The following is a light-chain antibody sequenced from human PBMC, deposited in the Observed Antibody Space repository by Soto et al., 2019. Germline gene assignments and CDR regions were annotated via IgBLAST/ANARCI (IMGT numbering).Light chain of an antibody. CDR1: QGISSY. Sequence: AIRMTQSPSSLSASTGDRVTITCRASQGISSYLAWYQQKPGKAPKLLIYAASTLQSGVPSRFSGSGSGTDFPLTISSLQSEDFATYYCQQYYSYPPYTFGQGTKLEIK. J-gene: IGKJ2*01. CDR3: QQYYSYPPYT. V-gene: IGKV1-8*01. CDR2: AAS.